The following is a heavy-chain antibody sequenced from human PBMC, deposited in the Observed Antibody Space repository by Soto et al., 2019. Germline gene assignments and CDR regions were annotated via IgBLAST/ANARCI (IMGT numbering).Heavy chain of an antibody. CDR3: ARQDYSGYYYYGMDV. CDR1: GYSFTSYW. CDR2: IYPGDSDT. J-gene: IGHJ6*02. Sequence: GATLKISCKGSGYSFTSYWIGWVRQMPGKGLEWMGIIYPGDSDTRYSPSFQGQVTISADKSISTAYLQWSSLKASDTAMYYCARQDYSGYYYYGMDVWGQGTTVTVSS. D-gene: IGHD4-4*01. V-gene: IGHV5-51*01.